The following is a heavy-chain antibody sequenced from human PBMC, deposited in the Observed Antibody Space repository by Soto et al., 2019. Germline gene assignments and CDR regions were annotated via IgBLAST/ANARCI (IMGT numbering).Heavy chain of an antibody. CDR2: IYSNGDT. D-gene: IGHD6-6*01. Sequence: PSETLSLTCSVYSDSMNSGGYYWSWIRQHPXKGLEWIGYIYSNGDTYYNPSLKSRVTISVDTSKNQFSLNLTSVTAADTAVYYCARRGGSSSGYYYYAMDVWGQGTTVTVSS. CDR3: ARRGGSSSGYYYYAMDV. V-gene: IGHV4-31*03. CDR1: SDSMNSGGYY. J-gene: IGHJ6*02.